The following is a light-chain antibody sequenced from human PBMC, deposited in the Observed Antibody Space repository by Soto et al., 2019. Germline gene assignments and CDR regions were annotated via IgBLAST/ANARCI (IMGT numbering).Light chain of an antibody. V-gene: IGLV2-14*01. J-gene: IGLJ1*01. CDR3: TSYTSSTTLSG. CDR2: EVS. CDR1: SSDVGDYIS. Sequence: QSALTQPASVSGSPGQSISISCTGPSSDVGDYISVSWFQQHPGKAPKLMIYEVSNRPSGVSNRFSGSKSANTASLTISGLQAEDEADYYCTSYTSSTTLSGFGTGTKVTVL.